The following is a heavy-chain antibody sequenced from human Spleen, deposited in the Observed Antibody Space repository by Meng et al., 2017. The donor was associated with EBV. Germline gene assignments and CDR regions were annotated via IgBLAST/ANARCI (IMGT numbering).Heavy chain of an antibody. J-gene: IGHJ4*02. CDR3: ARDRGAYNSGPVLGH. Sequence: VQLLQCGDGWKRPGASVKVSCKASGYTFTSYGMHWVRQAPGQRLEWMGWIDVGNGNTKYSQKFQDRVIITRDTSASTAYMELSSLKSEDMAVYYCARDRGAYNSGPVLGHWGQGTLVTVSS. D-gene: IGHD6-19*01. V-gene: IGHV1-3*01. CDR2: IDVGNGNT. CDR1: GYTFTSYG.